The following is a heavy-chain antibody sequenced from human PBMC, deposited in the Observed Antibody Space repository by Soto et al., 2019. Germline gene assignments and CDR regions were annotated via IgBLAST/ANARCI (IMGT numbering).Heavy chain of an antibody. Sequence: PGGSLRLSCAASGFTFSSYGMHWVRQAPGKGLEWVAVISYDGSNKYYADSVKGRFTISRDNSKNTLYLQMNSLRAEDTAVYYCAKDTGIVGADYWGQGTLVTVST. J-gene: IGHJ4*02. CDR2: ISYDGSNK. CDR3: AKDTGIVGADY. CDR1: GFTFSSYG. D-gene: IGHD1-26*01. V-gene: IGHV3-30*18.